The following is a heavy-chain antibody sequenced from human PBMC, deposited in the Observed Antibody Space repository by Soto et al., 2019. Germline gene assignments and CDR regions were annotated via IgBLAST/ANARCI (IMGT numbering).Heavy chain of an antibody. V-gene: IGHV1-69*06. CDR3: ARASSSWYIELYYYYYGMDV. CDR2: IIPIFGTA. Sequence: SVKVSCKASGGTFSSYAISWVRQAPGQGLEWMGGIIPIFGTANYAQRFQGRVTITADKSTSTAYMKLSSLRSEDTAVYYCARASSSWYIELYYYYYGMDVWGQGTTVTVSS. J-gene: IGHJ6*02. CDR1: GGTFSSYA. D-gene: IGHD6-13*01.